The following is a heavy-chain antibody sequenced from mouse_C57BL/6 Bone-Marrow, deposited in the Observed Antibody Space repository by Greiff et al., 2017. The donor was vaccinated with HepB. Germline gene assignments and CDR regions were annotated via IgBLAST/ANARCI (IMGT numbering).Heavy chain of an antibody. CDR3: AREGLRRGRYFDV. V-gene: IGHV1-75*01. J-gene: IGHJ1*03. Sequence: VQLVESGPELVKPGASVKISCKASGYTFTDYYINWVKQRPGQGLEWIGWIFPGSGSTYYNEKFKGKATLTVDKSSSTAYMLLSSLTSEDSAVYFCAREGLRRGRYFDVWGTGTTVTVSS. D-gene: IGHD2-4*01. CDR2: IFPGSGST. CDR1: GYTFTDYY.